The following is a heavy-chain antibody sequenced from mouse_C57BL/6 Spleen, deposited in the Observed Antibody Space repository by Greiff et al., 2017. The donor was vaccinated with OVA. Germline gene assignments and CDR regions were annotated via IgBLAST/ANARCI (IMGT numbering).Heavy chain of an antibody. CDR1: GYTFTSYW. CDR3: ARRGEDDPAGFAY. D-gene: IGHD2-12*01. CDR2: INPSSGYT. Sequence: VQLQQSGAELAKPGASVKLSCKASGYTFTSYWMHWVKQRPGQGLEWIGYINPSSGYTKYNQKFKDKATLTADKSSSTAYMQLSSLTYEDSAVDYGARRGEDDPAGFAYWGQGTLVTVSA. V-gene: IGHV1-7*01. J-gene: IGHJ3*01.